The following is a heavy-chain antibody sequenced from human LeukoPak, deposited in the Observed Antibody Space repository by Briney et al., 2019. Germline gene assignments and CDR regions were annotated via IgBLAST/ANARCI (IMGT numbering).Heavy chain of an antibody. CDR1: GGSFSGYY. J-gene: IGHJ6*03. CDR3: ARVRSLYDMDV. V-gene: IGHV4-34*01. CDR2: INHSGST. D-gene: IGHD3-16*02. Sequence: SETLSLTCAVYGGSFSGYYWSWIRQPPGKGLEWIGEINHSGSTNYNPSLKSRVTISVDTSKNQFSLKLSSVTAADTAVYYCARVRSLYDMDVWGKGTTVTVSS.